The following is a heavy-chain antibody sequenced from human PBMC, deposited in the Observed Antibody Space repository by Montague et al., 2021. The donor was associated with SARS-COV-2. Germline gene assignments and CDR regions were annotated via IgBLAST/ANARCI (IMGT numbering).Heavy chain of an antibody. CDR2: LSYDERNQ. V-gene: IGHV3-30*04. Sequence: SLRLSFAASGFTISNYVLHWVRQAPGKGLEWVALLSYDERNQYYADSVKGRFTITRDNSKTTLYLQMNSLTIDDTAVYYCAKGRTIIINSPFDYWGQGTPVTVSS. D-gene: IGHD4-23*01. CDR3: AKGRTIIINSPFDY. J-gene: IGHJ4*02. CDR1: GFTISNYV.